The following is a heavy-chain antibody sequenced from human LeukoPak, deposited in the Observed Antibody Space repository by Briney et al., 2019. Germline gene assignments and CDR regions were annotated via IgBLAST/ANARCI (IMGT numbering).Heavy chain of an antibody. CDR3: ARWFGEAPCLDV. CDR1: GGSISSYY. V-gene: IGHV4-59*01. Sequence: PSETLSLTCTVSGGSISSYYWSWIRQPPGKGLEWIGYIYYSGSTNYNPSLKSRVTISVDTSKNQFSLKLSSVTAADTAVYYCARWFGEAPCLDVWGQGTTVTVSS. D-gene: IGHD3-10*01. CDR2: IYYSGST. J-gene: IGHJ6*02.